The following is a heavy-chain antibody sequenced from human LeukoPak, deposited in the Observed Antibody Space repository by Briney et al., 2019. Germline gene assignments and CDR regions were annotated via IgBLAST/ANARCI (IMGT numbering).Heavy chain of an antibody. V-gene: IGHV4-34*01. CDR2: INHSGST. J-gene: IGHJ6*02. Sequence: PSETLSLTCAVYGGSFSGYYWSWIRQPPGKGLEWIGEINHSGSTNYNPSLKSRVTISVDTSKNQFSLKLSSVTAADTAVYYCARVGHSGWYYYYYGMDVWGQGTTVTVSS. D-gene: IGHD6-19*01. CDR3: ARVGHSGWYYYYYGMDV. CDR1: GGSFSGYY.